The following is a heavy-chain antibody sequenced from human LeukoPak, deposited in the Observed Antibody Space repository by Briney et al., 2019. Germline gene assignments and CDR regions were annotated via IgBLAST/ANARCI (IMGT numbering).Heavy chain of an antibody. Sequence: PGGSLRLSCAASGFTFSSYAMHWVRQAPGKGLEWVAVISYDGSNKYYADSVKGRFTISRDNSKNTLYLQMNSLRAEDTAVYYCARGDYGDYGGAFDIWGQGTMVTVSS. CDR2: ISYDGSNK. J-gene: IGHJ3*02. D-gene: IGHD4-17*01. V-gene: IGHV3-30-3*01. CDR1: GFTFSSYA. CDR3: ARGDYGDYGGAFDI.